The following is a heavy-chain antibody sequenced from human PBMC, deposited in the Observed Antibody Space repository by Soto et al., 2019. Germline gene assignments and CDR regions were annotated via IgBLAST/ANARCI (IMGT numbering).Heavy chain of an antibody. Sequence: ASVKVSCKASGYTFTSYAMHWVRQAPGQRLEWMGWINAGNGNTKYSQKFQGRVTITRDTSASTAYMELSSLRSEDTAVYYCARYCGGDCYRAFDIWGQGTMVTVSS. J-gene: IGHJ3*02. D-gene: IGHD2-21*02. V-gene: IGHV1-3*01. CDR2: INAGNGNT. CDR3: ARYCGGDCYRAFDI. CDR1: GYTFTSYA.